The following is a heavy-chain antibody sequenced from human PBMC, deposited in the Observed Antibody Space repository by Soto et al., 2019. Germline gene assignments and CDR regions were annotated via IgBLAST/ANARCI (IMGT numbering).Heavy chain of an antibody. V-gene: IGHV4-31*03. CDR2: IYYSGST. CDR1: GGSISSGGYY. D-gene: IGHD3-22*01. J-gene: IGHJ4*02. CDR3: ARGGNYYDSSGYYYPQDY. Sequence: SETLSLTCTVSGGSISSGGYYWSWIRQHPGKGLEWIGYIYYSGSTYYNPSLKSRVTISVDTSKNQFSLKLSSVTAADTAVYYCARGGNYYDSSGYYYPQDYWGQGTLVTVSS.